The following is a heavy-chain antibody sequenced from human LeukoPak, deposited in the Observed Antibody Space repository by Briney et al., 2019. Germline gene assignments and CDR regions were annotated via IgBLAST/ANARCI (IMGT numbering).Heavy chain of an antibody. CDR2: IYYSGST. CDR3: ARGPPYYYDSSIDY. Sequence: SETLSLTCTVSGGSISSSSYYWGWIRQPPGKGLEWIGSIYYSGSTYYNPSLKSRVTISVDTSKNQFSPKLSSVTAADTAVYYCARGPPYYYDSSIDYWGQGTLVTVSS. CDR1: GGSISSSSYY. D-gene: IGHD3-22*01. J-gene: IGHJ4*02. V-gene: IGHV4-39*07.